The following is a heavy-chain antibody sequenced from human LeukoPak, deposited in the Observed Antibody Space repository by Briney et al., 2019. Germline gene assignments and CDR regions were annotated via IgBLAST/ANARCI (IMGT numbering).Heavy chain of an antibody. Sequence: SVKVSCKASGGTFSSYAISWVRQAPGQGLEWMGGIIPIFGTANYAQKFQGRVTITTDESTSTAYMELSSLRSEDTAVYYCARGYCSSTSCYTMDHWFDPWGQGTLVTVSS. CDR2: IIPIFGTA. V-gene: IGHV1-69*05. CDR1: GGTFSSYA. CDR3: ARGYCSSTSCYTMDHWFDP. J-gene: IGHJ5*02. D-gene: IGHD2-2*02.